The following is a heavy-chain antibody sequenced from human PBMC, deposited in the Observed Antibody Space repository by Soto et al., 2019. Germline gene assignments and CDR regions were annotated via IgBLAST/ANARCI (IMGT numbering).Heavy chain of an antibody. Sequence: GGSLRLSCAASGFTFSSYSMNWGRQAPGKGLEWVSYISSSSSTIYYADSVKGRFTISRDNAKNSLYLQMNSLRAEDTAVYYCARKQVAGAFDYWGQGTLVTVSS. D-gene: IGHD6-19*01. CDR1: GFTFSSYS. V-gene: IGHV3-48*01. CDR3: ARKQVAGAFDY. CDR2: ISSSSSTI. J-gene: IGHJ4*01.